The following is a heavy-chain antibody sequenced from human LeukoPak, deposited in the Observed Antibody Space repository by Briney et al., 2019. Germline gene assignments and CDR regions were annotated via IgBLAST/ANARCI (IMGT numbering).Heavy chain of an antibody. CDR1: GFTFSSYS. D-gene: IGHD3-22*01. CDR2: ISSSSSYI. Sequence: GGSLRLSCAASGFTFSSYSMNWVRQAPGKGLEWVSSISSSSSYIYYADSVKGRFTISRDNAKNSLYLQMNSLRAEDTAVYYCARGLVGGGPYYYDSSGYLTPFDYWGQGTLVTVSS. CDR3: ARGLVGGGPYYYDSSGYLTPFDY. J-gene: IGHJ4*02. V-gene: IGHV3-21*01.